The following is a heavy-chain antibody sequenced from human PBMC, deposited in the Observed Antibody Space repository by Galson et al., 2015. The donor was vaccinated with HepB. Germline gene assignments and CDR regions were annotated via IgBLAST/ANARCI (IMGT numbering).Heavy chain of an antibody. CDR3: AKDVVAAAGTGYYFDY. D-gene: IGHD6-13*01. CDR2: IRYDGTSQ. J-gene: IGHJ4*02. CDR1: GFSFSSYG. Sequence: SLRLSCAASGFSFSSYGMHWVRQAPGKGLEWVAFIRYDGTSQYYEDSVKGRLTISRDNSKNTLYLQMNSLRAEDTAVYYCAKDVVAAAGTGYYFDYWGQGTLVTVSS. V-gene: IGHV3-30*02.